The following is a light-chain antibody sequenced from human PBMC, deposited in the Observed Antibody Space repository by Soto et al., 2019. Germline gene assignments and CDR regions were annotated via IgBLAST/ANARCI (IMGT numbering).Light chain of an antibody. J-gene: IGKJ1*01. CDR2: AAS. CDR1: QAISTW. CDR3: QHANSFPRT. Sequence: DIQMTQSPSSVSASVGDRVTITCRASQAISTWLAWYQQKPGKAPKLLIYAASNLQTGVPSRFSGSGSGTAFTLTISSLQPEDFATYYCQHANSFPRTFGQGTKVEIK. V-gene: IGKV1D-12*01.